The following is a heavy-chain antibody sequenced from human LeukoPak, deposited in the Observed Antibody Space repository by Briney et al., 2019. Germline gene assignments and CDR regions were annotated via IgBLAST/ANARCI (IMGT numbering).Heavy chain of an antibody. CDR1: GYTFINYA. CDR3: ARGYCSGGSCLKTDY. D-gene: IGHD2-15*01. V-gene: IGHV1-18*01. Sequence: ASVKVSCKPSGYTFINYAISWVRQAPGQGLEWVGWISAYTGNTNYAQRLQGRVTMTTDTSTSTAYMELRSLRSDDTAVYYCARGYCSGGSCLKTDYWGQGTLVTVSS. CDR2: ISAYTGNT. J-gene: IGHJ4*02.